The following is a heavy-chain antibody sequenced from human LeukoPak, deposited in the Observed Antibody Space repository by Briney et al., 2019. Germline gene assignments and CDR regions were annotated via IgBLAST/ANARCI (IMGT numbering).Heavy chain of an antibody. Sequence: GGSLRLSCEASGFTFSSYSMNWVRQAPGKGLEWVSYITTSSSTIYYADSVKGRFTISRDNSKNTLYPQMNSLRAEDTAVYYCARDHYYYDSSGYYGYEYYFDYWGQGTLVTVSS. CDR2: ITTSSSTI. J-gene: IGHJ4*02. D-gene: IGHD3-22*01. V-gene: IGHV3-48*01. CDR1: GFTFSSYS. CDR3: ARDHYYYDSSGYYGYEYYFDY.